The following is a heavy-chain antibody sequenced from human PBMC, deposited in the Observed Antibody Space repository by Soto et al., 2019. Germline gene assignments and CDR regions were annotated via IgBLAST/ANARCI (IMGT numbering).Heavy chain of an antibody. D-gene: IGHD6-13*01. CDR2: ITTTGYSI. CDR1: GPTFSESH. CDR3: ARESWYKFDP. J-gene: IGHJ5*02. V-gene: IGHV3-11*01. Sequence: GGSLRLSCEASGPTFSESHMTWFRQAPGQGLEWIAYITTTGYSIFYSASVKGRFTISRDNAKNSLYLQMNSLRAEDTAVYSCARESWYKFDPWGQGTLVTVSS.